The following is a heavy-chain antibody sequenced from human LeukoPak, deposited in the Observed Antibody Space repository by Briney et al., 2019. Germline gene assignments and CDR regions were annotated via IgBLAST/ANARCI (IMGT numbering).Heavy chain of an antibody. J-gene: IGHJ6*03. Sequence: PSETLSLTCTVSGGSISSYYWSWIRQPAGKGLEWIGRMYTSGSTNYNPSLKNRVTMSVDTSKNQFSLKLSSVTAADTAVYYCARGPLFGVGDYYYYYMDVWGRGTTVTVSS. CDR1: GGSISSYY. D-gene: IGHD3-3*01. V-gene: IGHV4-4*07. CDR2: MYTSGST. CDR3: ARGPLFGVGDYYYYYMDV.